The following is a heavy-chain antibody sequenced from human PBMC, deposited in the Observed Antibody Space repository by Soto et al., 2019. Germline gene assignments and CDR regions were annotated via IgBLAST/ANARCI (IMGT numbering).Heavy chain of an antibody. CDR2: IIPILGIA. Sequence: QVQLVQSGAAVKKPGSSVKVSCKASGGTFSSYTISWVRQAPGQGLEWMGRIIPILGIANYAQKFQGRVTITADKFTSTAYMELSSLRSEDTAVYYCARYRGDGYERVWGQGTLVTVSS. V-gene: IGHV1-69*02. J-gene: IGHJ4*02. CDR3: ARYRGDGYERV. D-gene: IGHD5-12*01. CDR1: GGTFSSYT.